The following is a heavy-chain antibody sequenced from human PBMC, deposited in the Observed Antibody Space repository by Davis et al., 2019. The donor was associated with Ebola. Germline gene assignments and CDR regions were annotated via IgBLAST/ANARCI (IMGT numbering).Heavy chain of an antibody. CDR3: ITTQGYSGYDCGY. D-gene: IGHD5-12*01. CDR1: GFTFSNAW. Sequence: PGGSLRLSCAASGFTFSNAWMSWVRQAPGKGLEWVGRIISKVGGETKDYAAPVKGRFSISRDDSKQTLYLQMNNLKTEDTGVYYCITTQGYSGYDCGYWGQGTPVTVSS. V-gene: IGHV3-15*01. J-gene: IGHJ4*02. CDR2: IISKVGGETK.